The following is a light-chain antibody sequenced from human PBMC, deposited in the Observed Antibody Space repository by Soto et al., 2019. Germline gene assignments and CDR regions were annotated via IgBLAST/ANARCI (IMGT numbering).Light chain of an antibody. J-gene: IGKJ1*01. CDR3: QQRNNWPWT. CDR1: QSVSRN. CDR2: DAS. V-gene: IGKV3-11*01. Sequence: EIVMTQSPATLSVSPGERATLSCRASQSVSRNLSLYQQKPVQAPRLLIYDASNRATGIPARFSGSGSGTDFTLTISSLGPEDFAVYYCQQRNNWPWTFGQGTKVDIK.